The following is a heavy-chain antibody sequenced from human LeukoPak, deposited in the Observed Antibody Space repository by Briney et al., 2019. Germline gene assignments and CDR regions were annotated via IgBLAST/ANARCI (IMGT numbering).Heavy chain of an antibody. Sequence: PGGSLRLSCAASGFTFSSYEMNWVRQAPGKGLERVSYITTSGSTVYYADSVKGRFTISRDNSKNTLYLQMNSLRAEDTAVYYCAKSATKYSGYDEYYFDYWGQGTLVTVSS. CDR1: GFTFSSYE. CDR2: ITTSGSTV. J-gene: IGHJ4*02. V-gene: IGHV3-48*03. D-gene: IGHD5-12*01. CDR3: AKSATKYSGYDEYYFDY.